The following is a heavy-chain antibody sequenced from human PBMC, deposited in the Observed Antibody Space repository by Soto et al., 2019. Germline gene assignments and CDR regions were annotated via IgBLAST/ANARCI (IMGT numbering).Heavy chain of an antibody. CDR2: IYSGGST. CDR1: GFTVSSNY. V-gene: IGHV3-66*01. Sequence: GGSLRLSCAASGFTVSSNYMSWVRQAPGKGLEWVSVIYSGGSTYYADSVKGRFTISRDNSKNTLYLQMNSLRAEDTAVYYCARGVGADPTSYYYYYYGMDVWGQGTTVTVSS. CDR3: ARGVGADPTSYYYYYYGMDV. D-gene: IGHD3-16*01. J-gene: IGHJ6*02.